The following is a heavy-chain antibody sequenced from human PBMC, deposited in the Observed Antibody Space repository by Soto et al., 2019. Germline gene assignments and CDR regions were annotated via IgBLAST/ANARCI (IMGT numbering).Heavy chain of an antibody. CDR3: TRHHQHHDDSSGYFDY. CDR2: IFYTGRT. V-gene: IGHV4-39*01. CDR1: DGSISTSSYY. J-gene: IGHJ4*02. D-gene: IGHD3-22*01. Sequence: QLQMQEPGPGLVKPSETLSLTCTVSDGSISTSSYYWGWIRQSPGKGLEWIGTIFYTGRTYYNQSPEGRVTLSVYTTTHXFSLHLSSVTAADTGVYYCTRHHQHHDDSSGYFDYWGQGTLVTVSS.